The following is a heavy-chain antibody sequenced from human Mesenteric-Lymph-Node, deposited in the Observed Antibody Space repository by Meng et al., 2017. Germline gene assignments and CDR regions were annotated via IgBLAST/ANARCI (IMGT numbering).Heavy chain of an antibody. CDR2: MLYNGIS. J-gene: IGHJ4*02. D-gene: IGHD6-13*01. CDR3: ARRGSWYAYFDD. Sequence: QVQFPESGPGMVRPSATLSLTCSVSGGSVSSGDYFWSWIRQPPGKGLEWIGYMLYNGISDHNPSLKSRVAISVDTSKNQFSLKLTSVTAADTAVYYCARRGSWYAYFDDWGQGALVTVSS. V-gene: IGHV4-61*08. CDR1: GGSVSSGDYF.